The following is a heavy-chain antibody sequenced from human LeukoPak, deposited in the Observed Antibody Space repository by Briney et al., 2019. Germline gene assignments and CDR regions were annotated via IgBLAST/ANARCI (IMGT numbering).Heavy chain of an antibody. CDR2: INPNNGGT. D-gene: IGHD6-19*01. Sequence: ASVKVSCKASVYTFTGYYMHWVRQAPGQGLEWMGWINPNNGGTYYAQKFQGRVTMTRDTSISTAFMELSRLRSDDAAVYYCARQYNSGWFDSWGQGTLVTVSS. J-gene: IGHJ5*01. CDR3: ARQYNSGWFDS. V-gene: IGHV1-2*02. CDR1: VYTFTGYY.